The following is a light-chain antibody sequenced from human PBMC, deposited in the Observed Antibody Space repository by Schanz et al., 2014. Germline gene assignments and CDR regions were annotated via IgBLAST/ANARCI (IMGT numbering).Light chain of an antibody. CDR2: GAS. CDR1: QTVDRNC. J-gene: IGKJ3*01. Sequence: EIVLTQSPGTLSLSPGERVTLSCRASQTVDRNCLAWYQQKPGQTPSLLIFGASSRATGIPDRFSGSGSGTDFTLTISRLEPEDFAVYYCQHYGSSPLTFGPGTKVDFK. V-gene: IGKV3-20*01. CDR3: QHYGSSPLT.